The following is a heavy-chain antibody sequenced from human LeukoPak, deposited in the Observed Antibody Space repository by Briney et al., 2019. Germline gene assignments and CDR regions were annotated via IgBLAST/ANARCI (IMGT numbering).Heavy chain of an antibody. J-gene: IGHJ4*02. CDR3: VSFYETY. V-gene: IGHV3-74*01. Sequence: PGGSLRLSCAASGNYWMHWVRQAPGKGLVWVSHINSDGSWTSYADSVKGRFTISKDNDKNTVYLQMNSLRAEDTAVYYCVSFYETYWGQGTLVTVSS. D-gene: IGHD2/OR15-2a*01. CDR2: INSDGSWT. CDR1: GNYW.